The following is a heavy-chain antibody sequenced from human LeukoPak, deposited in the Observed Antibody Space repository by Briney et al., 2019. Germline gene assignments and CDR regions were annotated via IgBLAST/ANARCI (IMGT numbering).Heavy chain of an antibody. V-gene: IGHV4-59*01. D-gene: IGHD6-13*01. CDR3: ARGSEQQLVFYMDV. CDR1: GGSISSYY. CDR2: IYYSGST. Sequence: KPSETLSLTCTVSGGSISSYYWSWIRQPPGKGLEWIGYIYYSGSTNYNPSLKSRVTISADTSKKQFSLKLSSVTAADTAVYYCARGSEQQLVFYMDVWGKGTTVTISS. J-gene: IGHJ6*03.